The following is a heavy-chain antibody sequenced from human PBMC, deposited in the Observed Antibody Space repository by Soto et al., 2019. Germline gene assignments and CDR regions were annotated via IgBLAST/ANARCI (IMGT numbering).Heavy chain of an antibody. CDR2: TYYRSKWYN. Sequence: SQTLSLTCAISGDSVSSNSAAWNWIRQSPSRGLEWLGRTYYRSKWYNDYAVSVKSRMTINPDTSKNQFSLQLNSVTPEDTAVYYCARGGSIVVVPAAAGYYFDYWGQGTLVTVS. J-gene: IGHJ4*02. CDR1: GDSVSSNSAA. CDR3: ARGGSIVVVPAAAGYYFDY. V-gene: IGHV6-1*01. D-gene: IGHD2-2*01.